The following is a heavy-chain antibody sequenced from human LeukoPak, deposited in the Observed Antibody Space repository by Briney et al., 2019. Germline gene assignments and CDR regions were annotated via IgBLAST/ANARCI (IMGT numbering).Heavy chain of an antibody. CDR3: ARRKEIYAGSYRYFALDV. D-gene: IGHD3-16*02. CDR2: IYPGDSDT. J-gene: IGHJ6*02. CDR1: DFSFNNFW. Sequence: GESLKISCKGSDFSFNNFWIGWVRQMPGKGLEYMGIIYPGDSDTRYSPSFQGQVIISADKSNSTAYLQWTSLKASDSAIYYCARRKEIYAGSYRYFALDVWGQGTTVTVSS. V-gene: IGHV5-51*01.